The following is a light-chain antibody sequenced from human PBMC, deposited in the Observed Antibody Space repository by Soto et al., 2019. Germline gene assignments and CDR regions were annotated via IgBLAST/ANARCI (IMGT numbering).Light chain of an antibody. Sequence: SYELTQPPSVSVAPGQTARIPCGGTNIGTKSVHWYQQKPGQAPVLVVYDGGDRPSGIPERFSGSNSGNTATLTISRVEAGDEADYYCQVWDSSSDHSPVVFGGGTKLTVL. CDR1: NIGTKS. J-gene: IGLJ2*01. CDR3: QVWDSSSDHSPVV. V-gene: IGLV3-21*02. CDR2: DGG.